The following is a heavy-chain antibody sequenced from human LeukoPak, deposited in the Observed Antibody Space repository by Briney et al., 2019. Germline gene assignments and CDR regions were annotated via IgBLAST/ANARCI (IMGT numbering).Heavy chain of an antibody. CDR3: AKEGGDCSGGSCYFFDY. D-gene: IGHD2-15*01. J-gene: IGHJ4*02. CDR2: ISGSGGST. CDR1: GFTFSSYA. Sequence: GGSLRLSCAASGFTFSSYAMSWVRQAPGKGLEWVSAISGSGGSTYYADSVKGRFTVSRDNSKNTLYLQMNSLRAEDTAVYYCAKEGGDCSGGSCYFFDYWGQGTLVTVSS. V-gene: IGHV3-23*01.